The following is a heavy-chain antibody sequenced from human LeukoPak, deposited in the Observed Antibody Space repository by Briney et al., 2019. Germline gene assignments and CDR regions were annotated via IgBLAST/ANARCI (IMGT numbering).Heavy chain of an antibody. V-gene: IGHV4-59*01. CDR3: ARYSKVTGTFDF. J-gene: IGHJ3*01. D-gene: IGHD2-21*02. CDR1: GGSISSYY. Sequence: TETLSLTCTVSGGSISSYYWSWIRQPPGKGLEWIAYIYYSGSTNYNPSLKSRVTISVDTSKNQFSLKLSSVTAADTAVYYCARYSKVTGTFDFWGQGTMVTVSS. CDR2: IYYSGST.